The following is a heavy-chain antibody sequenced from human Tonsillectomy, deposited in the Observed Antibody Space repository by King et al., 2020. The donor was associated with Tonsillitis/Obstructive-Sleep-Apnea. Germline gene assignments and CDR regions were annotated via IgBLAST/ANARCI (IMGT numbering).Heavy chain of an antibody. CDR1: GGSISSYY. Sequence: QLQESGPGLVKPSETLSLTCTVSGGSISSYYWSWIRQPPGKGLEWIGYIYYSGSTNYNPSLKSRVTISVDTSKNQFSLKLSSVTAADTAVYYCARDRGYCSRTSCYRDAFDIWGQGTMVTVSS. V-gene: IGHV4-59*01. CDR3: ARDRGYCSRTSCYRDAFDI. J-gene: IGHJ3*02. D-gene: IGHD2-2*01. CDR2: IYYSGST.